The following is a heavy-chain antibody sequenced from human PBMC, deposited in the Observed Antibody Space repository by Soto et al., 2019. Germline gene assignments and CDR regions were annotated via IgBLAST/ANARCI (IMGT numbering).Heavy chain of an antibody. Sequence: QVQLVESGGGVVQPGRSLRLSCAASGFTFSSYAMHWVRQAPGKGLECVAVISNNGNNKFYPDSVKGRFTISRDNSKNTLYLQMNSLRPEDTAMYYCEKDGDDHSWGDFDYWGQGTLVTVSS. V-gene: IGHV3-30*01. D-gene: IGHD6-13*01. CDR2: ISNNGNNK. CDR3: EKDGDDHSWGDFDY. CDR1: GFTFSSYA. J-gene: IGHJ4*02.